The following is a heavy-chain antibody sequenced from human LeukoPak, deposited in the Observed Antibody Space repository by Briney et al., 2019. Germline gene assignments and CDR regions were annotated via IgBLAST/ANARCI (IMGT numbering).Heavy chain of an antibody. CDR1: GGSFSDFC. V-gene: IGHV4-34*01. D-gene: IGHD4-17*01. J-gene: IGHJ4*02. CDR2: INHSGST. CDR3: ARHRTTVTTPFDY. Sequence: PSETLSLTCAVYGGSFSDFCGTWLRHPPGKGREWVGEINHSGSTKYNPSLKSRVTISVDTSKNQVSLNLNSVTAADTAVYYCARHRTTVTTPFDYWGQGTLVTVSS.